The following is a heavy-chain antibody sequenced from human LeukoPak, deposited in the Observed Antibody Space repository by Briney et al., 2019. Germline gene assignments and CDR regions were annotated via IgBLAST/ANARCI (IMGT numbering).Heavy chain of an antibody. CDR2: IYTSGST. CDR3: ARSWGIFGVVRYAFDI. CDR1: GGSISSGSYY. D-gene: IGHD3-3*01. V-gene: IGHV4-61*02. Sequence: PSETLSLTCTVSGGSISSGSYYWSWIRQPAGKGLEWIGRIYTSGSTNYNPSLKSRVTISVDTSKNQFSLKLSYVTAADTAVYYCARSWGIFGVVRYAFDIWGQGTMVIVSS. J-gene: IGHJ3*02.